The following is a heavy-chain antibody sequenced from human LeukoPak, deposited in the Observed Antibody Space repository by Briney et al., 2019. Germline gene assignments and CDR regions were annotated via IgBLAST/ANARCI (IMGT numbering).Heavy chain of an antibody. J-gene: IGHJ5*02. Sequence: ETLSLTCTVSGGSISSYYWSWIRQPPGKGLEWVSAISGSGGSTYYADSVKGRFTISRDNSKNTLYLQMNSLRAEDTAVYYCAKETWSIPTNWFDPWGQGTLVTVSS. CDR3: AKETWSIPTNWFDP. CDR1: GGSISSYY. V-gene: IGHV3-23*01. D-gene: IGHD2-21*01. CDR2: ISGSGGST.